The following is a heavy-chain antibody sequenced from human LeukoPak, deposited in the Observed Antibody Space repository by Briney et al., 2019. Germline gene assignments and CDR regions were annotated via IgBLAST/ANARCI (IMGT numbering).Heavy chain of an antibody. V-gene: IGHV5-51*01. J-gene: IGHJ3*02. CDR2: IYPGDSDT. CDR1: GYTFTNYW. D-gene: IGHD2-21*02. Sequence: GESLKISCEGSGYTFTNYWIGWVRQMPGKGLEWMGIIYPGDSDTRYSPSFQGQVTISADKSINTAYLQWSSLKASDTAMYYCARTARHIVVVTAIGAFDIWGQGTMVTVSS. CDR3: ARTARHIVVVTAIGAFDI.